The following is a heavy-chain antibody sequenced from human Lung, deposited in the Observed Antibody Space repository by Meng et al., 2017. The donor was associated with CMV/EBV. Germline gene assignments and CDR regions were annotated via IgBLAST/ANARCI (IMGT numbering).Heavy chain of an antibody. J-gene: IGHJ4*02. D-gene: IGHD3-3*01. CDR3: ARAFYDFWSGIGY. V-gene: IGHV3-21*01. CDR2: ISTSSTYI. Sequence: GESXKISCAASGFTFNGYNMNWVRQAPGKGLEWVASISTSSTYIFYADSVKGRFTVSRDNANSALYLQMDSLRAEDTAVYYCARAFYDFWSGIGYWGQGTLVTVSS. CDR1: GFTFNGYN.